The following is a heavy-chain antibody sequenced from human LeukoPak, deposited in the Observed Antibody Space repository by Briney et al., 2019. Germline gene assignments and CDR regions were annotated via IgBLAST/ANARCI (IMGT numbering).Heavy chain of an antibody. CDR2: INPNSGGT. J-gene: IGHJ6*02. D-gene: IGHD2-15*01. V-gene: IGHV1-2*02. Sequence: ASVKVSCKASGYTFTGYYMHWVRQAPGQGLEWMGWINPNSGGTNYAQKFQGRVTMTRDTSISTAYMGLSRLRSDDTAVYYCARDVSLYCSGGSCYEIGPYYYYGMDVWGQGTTVTVSS. CDR1: GYTFTGYY. CDR3: ARDVSLYCSGGSCYEIGPYYYYGMDV.